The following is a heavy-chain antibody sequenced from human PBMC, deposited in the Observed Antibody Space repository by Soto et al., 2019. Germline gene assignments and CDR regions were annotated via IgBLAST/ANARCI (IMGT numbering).Heavy chain of an antibody. Sequence: ASVKVSCKASGYTFTSYGISWVRQAPGQGLEWMGWISAYNGNTNYAQKLQGRVTMTTDTSTSTAYMELRSLRSDDTAVYYCARDVPGSNYNYYYGMDVWGQGTTVTVSS. CDR1: GYTFTSYG. V-gene: IGHV1-18*04. J-gene: IGHJ6*02. D-gene: IGHD4-4*01. CDR3: ARDVPGSNYNYYYGMDV. CDR2: ISAYNGNT.